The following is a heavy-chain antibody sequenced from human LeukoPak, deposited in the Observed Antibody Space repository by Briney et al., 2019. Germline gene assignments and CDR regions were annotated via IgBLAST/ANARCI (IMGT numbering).Heavy chain of an antibody. CDR2: INHSGST. CDR3: ARHSGSYLIDY. J-gene: IGHJ4*02. V-gene: IGHV4-34*01. CDR1: GGSFSGYY. D-gene: IGHD1-26*01. Sequence: SETLSLTCAVYGGSFSGYYWSWIRQPPGKGLEWIGEINHSGSTNYNPSLKSRVTISVDTSKNQFSLELSSVTAADTAVYYCARHSGSYLIDYWGQGTLVTVSS.